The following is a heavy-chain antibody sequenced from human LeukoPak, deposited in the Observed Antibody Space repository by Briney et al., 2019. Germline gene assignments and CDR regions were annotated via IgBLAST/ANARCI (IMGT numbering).Heavy chain of an antibody. J-gene: IGHJ4*02. Sequence: GGSLRLSCAASRFTFSDYYMSWIRQAPGKGLEWVSYIAGSGRTIHYADSVKGRFTISRDNAKNSLYLQMNSLRAEDTAVYYCARDFKDYYDSSGYYAFDYWGQGTLVTVSS. V-gene: IGHV3-11*01. D-gene: IGHD3-22*01. CDR2: IAGSGRTI. CDR1: RFTFSDYY. CDR3: ARDFKDYYDSSGYYAFDY.